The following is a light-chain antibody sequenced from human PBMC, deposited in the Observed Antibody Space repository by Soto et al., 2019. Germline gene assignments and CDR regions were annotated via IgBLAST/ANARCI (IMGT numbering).Light chain of an antibody. V-gene: IGKV3-20*01. CDR1: QSVSSY. Sequence: EIVLTQSPGTLSLSPGERATLSCRASQSVSSYLAWYQQKPGQAPRLLIYGASSRASGIPDRFSGSGSGTDSSITISRLDPEDFAVYYCQQYGRPSRTFGQGTKVEIK. CDR3: QQYGRPSRT. J-gene: IGKJ1*01. CDR2: GAS.